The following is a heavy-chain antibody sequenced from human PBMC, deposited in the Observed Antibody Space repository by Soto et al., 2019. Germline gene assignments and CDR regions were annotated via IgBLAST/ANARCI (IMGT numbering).Heavy chain of an antibody. CDR3: ARDQYYSDSSGYSHRYYYYGMDV. CDR2: ISYDGSNK. Sequence: QVQLVESGGGVVQPGRSLRLSCAASGFTFSSYAMHWVRQAPGKGLEWVAVISYDGSNKYYADSVKGRFTISRDNSKNTLYLQMNSLRAEDTAVYYCARDQYYSDSSGYSHRYYYYGMDVWGQGTTVTVSS. V-gene: IGHV3-30-3*01. D-gene: IGHD3-22*01. J-gene: IGHJ6*02. CDR1: GFTFSSYA.